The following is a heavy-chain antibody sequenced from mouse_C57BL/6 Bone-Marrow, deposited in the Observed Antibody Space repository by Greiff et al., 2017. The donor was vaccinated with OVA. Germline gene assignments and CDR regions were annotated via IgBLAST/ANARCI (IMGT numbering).Heavy chain of an antibody. CDR2: ISSGGSYT. J-gene: IGHJ2*01. V-gene: IGHV5-6*01. CDR3: ARPSYYGSSCFDY. D-gene: IGHD1-1*01. Sequence: EVHLVESGGDLVKPGGSLTLSCAASGFTFSSYGMSWVRQTPDKRLEWVATISSGGSYTYYPDSVKGRFTISRDNAKNTLYLQISSLKSEDTAMYYCARPSYYGSSCFDYWGQGTTLTVSS. CDR1: GFTFSSYG.